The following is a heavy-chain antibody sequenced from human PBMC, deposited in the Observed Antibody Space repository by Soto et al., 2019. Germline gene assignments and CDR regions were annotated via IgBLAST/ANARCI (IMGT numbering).Heavy chain of an antibody. CDR2: IYWDDDK. CDR3: AHSVVAGLGYYFDY. CDR1: GFSLSSTRVA. Sequence: QITLKESGPTLVKPTQTLTLTCTFSGFSLSSTRVAVGWIRQPPGKALEWLALIYWDDDKRYSPFLKSRLTIXTXTXXTQVVLTMTNMDPVDTATYYCAHSVVAGLGYYFDYWGQGTLVTVSS. J-gene: IGHJ4*02. V-gene: IGHV2-5*02. D-gene: IGHD6-19*01.